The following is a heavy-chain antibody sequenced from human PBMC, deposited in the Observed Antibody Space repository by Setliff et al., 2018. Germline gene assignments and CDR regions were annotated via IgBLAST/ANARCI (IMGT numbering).Heavy chain of an antibody. CDR2: ATTSGTYS. D-gene: IGHD6-13*01. J-gene: IGHJ4*02. CDR3: AKEKYSSTWYERKPFDC. V-gene: IGHV3-23*01. CDR1: GFTFSTHA. Sequence: GESLKISCAASGFTFSTHAMTWVRQAPGKGLEWVSTATTSGTYSYYADSVKGRFTISRDDSKNTLYLQMNSLRAEDTAVYYCAKEKYSSTWYERKPFDCWGQGTL.